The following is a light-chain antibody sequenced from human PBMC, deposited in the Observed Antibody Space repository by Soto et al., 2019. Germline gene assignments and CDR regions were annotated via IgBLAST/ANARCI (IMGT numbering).Light chain of an antibody. Sequence: EIVLTQSPATLSLSPGERATLSCRASQSLGGSLAWYQQRPGQAPRLLIYDGSTRASGIPARFSGSGSGTDFTLTISGLDPEDFAVYYCQHRTSWPISFVGGTRVDI. CDR1: QSLGGS. V-gene: IGKV3-11*01. CDR3: QHRTSWPIS. J-gene: IGKJ4*01. CDR2: DGS.